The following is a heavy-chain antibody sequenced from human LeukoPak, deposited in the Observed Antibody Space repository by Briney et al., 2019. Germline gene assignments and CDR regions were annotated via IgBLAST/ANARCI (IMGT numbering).Heavy chain of an antibody. Sequence: KPSETLSLTCNVSGASFNYYYWSWIRQPAGKGLEWIGRVYLGGSTNYNPSLKSCVMMSLDKANNQFSLRLSSVTAADTAIYYCARDHCDDAACYPFDRWGQGALVTVSS. V-gene: IGHV4-4*07. J-gene: IGHJ4*02. CDR2: VYLGGST. D-gene: IGHD2-21*01. CDR1: GASFNYYY. CDR3: ARDHCDDAACYPFDR.